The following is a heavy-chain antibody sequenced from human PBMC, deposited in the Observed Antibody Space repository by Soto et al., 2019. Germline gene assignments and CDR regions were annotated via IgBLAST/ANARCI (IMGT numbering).Heavy chain of an antibody. Sequence: QVQLQQWGAGLSKPSETLSLTCAVYGGSFSGYYWSWIRQPPGKGLEWIGEINHSGSTNYNPSLKSRVTISVDTSKNQFSLKLSSVTAADTAVYYCARAGAMVRGVIHDYYYMDVWGKGTTVTVSS. D-gene: IGHD3-10*01. J-gene: IGHJ6*03. CDR2: INHSGST. V-gene: IGHV4-34*01. CDR3: ARAGAMVRGVIHDYYYMDV. CDR1: GGSFSGYY.